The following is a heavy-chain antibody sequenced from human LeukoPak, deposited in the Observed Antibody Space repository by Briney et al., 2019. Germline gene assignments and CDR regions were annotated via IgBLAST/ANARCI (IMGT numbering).Heavy chain of an antibody. CDR3: AKNHYNTDSYSDY. J-gene: IGHJ4*02. D-gene: IGHD1-14*01. Sequence: GGSLRLSCAASGFTFSSYSMNWVRQAPGKGLQWVSALSGSGASTYYADSVKGRFTISRDNSKNTVYLQMNSLRAEDTAVYYCAKNHYNTDSYSDYWGQGTLVTVSS. CDR2: LSGSGAST. CDR1: GFTFSSYS. V-gene: IGHV3-23*01.